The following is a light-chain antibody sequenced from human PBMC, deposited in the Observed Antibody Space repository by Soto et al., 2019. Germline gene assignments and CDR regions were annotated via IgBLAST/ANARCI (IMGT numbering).Light chain of an antibody. V-gene: IGKV3-11*01. CDR3: QQRINWPLT. J-gene: IGKJ4*01. CDR2: DAS. Sequence: EIVLTQSPATLSLSPGERATLSCRASQRVSSFLACYQQKPGQAPRLLIYDASNRATGIPTRFSGSGSGTDFTLTISSLEPEDFAVYYCQQRINWPLTFGGGTKVEIK. CDR1: QRVSSF.